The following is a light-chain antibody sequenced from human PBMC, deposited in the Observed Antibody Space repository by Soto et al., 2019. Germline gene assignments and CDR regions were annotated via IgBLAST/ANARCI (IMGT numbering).Light chain of an antibody. J-gene: IGKJ4*01. CDR2: DAS. V-gene: IGKV3-11*01. CDR3: QQRTNWPPLT. CDR1: LSVSSY. Sequence: EVVLTQSPATLSLSPGERATLSCRTSLSVSSYLAWYQQKPGQAPRLLIYDASNRATGIPARFSGNGSETDFTLTISSLEPEDFAVYYCQQRTNWPPLTFGGGTKVEIK.